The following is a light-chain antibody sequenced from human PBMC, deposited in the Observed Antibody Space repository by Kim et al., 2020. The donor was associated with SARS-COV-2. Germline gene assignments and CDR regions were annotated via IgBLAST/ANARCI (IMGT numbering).Light chain of an antibody. J-gene: IGLJ2*01. Sequence: GKTVPISCTRSSGSIGDHYVQWYQQRPGGVPTTVIYADDQRPSGVPDRFSGSIDSSSNSASLTISGLKTEDEADYYCQSYNRSIVVFGGGTQLTVL. CDR1: SGSIGDHY. V-gene: IGLV6-57*03. CDR2: ADD. CDR3: QSYNRSIVV.